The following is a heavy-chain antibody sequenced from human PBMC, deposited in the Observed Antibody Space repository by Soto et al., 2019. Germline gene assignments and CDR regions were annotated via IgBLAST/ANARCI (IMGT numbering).Heavy chain of an antibody. CDR1: GFTFSIYA. CDR2: ISGSGDYT. Sequence: EVQLLESGGGLGQPGGSLRLSCAASGFTFSIYAISCVRQAPGKGLEWVSAISGSGDYTYYADSVKGRFAISRDNSKNTLYLQMNSLRAEETAVYSCAKVLKAVAGTDDYWGQGTLVTVSS. V-gene: IGHV3-23*01. J-gene: IGHJ4*02. D-gene: IGHD6-19*01. CDR3: AKVLKAVAGTDDY.